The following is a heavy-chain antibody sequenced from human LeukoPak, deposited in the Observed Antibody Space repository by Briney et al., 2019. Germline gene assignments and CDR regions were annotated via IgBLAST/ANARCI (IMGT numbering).Heavy chain of an antibody. CDR3: ATDVPARPNYYYFYMDV. D-gene: IGHD2-2*01. J-gene: IGHJ6*03. V-gene: IGHV3-15*01. Sequence: PGGSLRLSCAASGFTFSDTRMTWVRQAPGKGLEWVGQIRNKTDDETTHYAAPVKGRFIISRDDSKNMLYLEMNNLRTEDTAVYYCATDVPARPNYYYFYMDVWGKGTTVTVSS. CDR1: GFTFSDTR. CDR2: IRNKTDDETT.